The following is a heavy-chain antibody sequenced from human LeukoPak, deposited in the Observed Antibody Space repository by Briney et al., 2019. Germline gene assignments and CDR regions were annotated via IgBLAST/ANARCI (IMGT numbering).Heavy chain of an antibody. CDR1: GFTFSSYA. Sequence: GGSLRLSCAASGFTFSSYAMSWVRQAPGKGLESVSAISGSGGSTYYADSVKGRFTISRDNSKNTLYLQMNSLRAEDTAVYYCAKGFGIVVVGRLDYYYYGMDVWGQGTTVTVSS. D-gene: IGHD3-22*01. CDR2: ISGSGGST. J-gene: IGHJ6*02. CDR3: AKGFGIVVVGRLDYYYYGMDV. V-gene: IGHV3-23*01.